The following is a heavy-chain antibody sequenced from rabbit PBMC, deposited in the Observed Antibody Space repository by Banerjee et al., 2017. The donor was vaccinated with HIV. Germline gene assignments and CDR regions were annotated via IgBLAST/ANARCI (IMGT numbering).Heavy chain of an antibody. V-gene: IGHV1S45*01. J-gene: IGHJ3*01. CDR3: ARDLAGVIGWNFGW. CDR1: GFDLSSYYY. D-gene: IGHD4-1*01. CDR2: IAGSSSGFT. Sequence: QEQLVESGGGLVKPGASLTLTCKASGFDLSSYYYICWVRQAPGKGLEWISCIAGSSSGFTYSATWAKGRFTISKTSSTTVTLQMTSLTVADTATYFCARDLAGVIGWNFGWWGQGTLVTVS.